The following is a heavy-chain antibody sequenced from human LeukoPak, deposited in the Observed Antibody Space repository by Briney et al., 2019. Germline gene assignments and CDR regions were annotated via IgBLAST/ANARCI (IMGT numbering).Heavy chain of an antibody. J-gene: IGHJ4*02. Sequence: PGGSLRLSCAASGFTFSSYWMHWVRQAPGKGLVWVSRINSDGSSTSYADSVKGRFTISRDNAKNTLYLQMNSLRAEDTAVYYCAKQSAPVLPGARFDYWGQGTLVTVSS. CDR1: GFTFSSYW. CDR3: AKQSAPVLPGARFDY. V-gene: IGHV3-74*01. D-gene: IGHD2-2*01. CDR2: INSDGSST.